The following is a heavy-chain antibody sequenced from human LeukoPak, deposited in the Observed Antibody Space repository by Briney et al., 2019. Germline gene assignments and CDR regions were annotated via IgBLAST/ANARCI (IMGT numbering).Heavy chain of an antibody. V-gene: IGHV3-33*01. CDR2: IWYDGSNK. D-gene: IGHD5-12*01. J-gene: IGHJ4*02. CDR1: GFTFSSYG. CDR3: ARVVFGLRYFDW. Sequence: GGSLRLSCAASGFTFSSYGMHWVRQAPGKGLEWVAVIWYDGSNKYYADSVKGRFTISRDNSKNTLYLQMNSLRAEDTAVYYCARVVFGLRYFDWWGQGTLVTVSS.